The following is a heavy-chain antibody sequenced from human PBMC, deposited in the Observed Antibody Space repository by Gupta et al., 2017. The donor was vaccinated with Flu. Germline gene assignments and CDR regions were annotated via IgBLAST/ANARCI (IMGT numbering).Heavy chain of an antibody. CDR1: Y. Sequence: YIHWVRQAPGQGLEWMGMINPSGGTKTNAQKGQGRVTMTRDTHTSTGYMDLSRLRYEDTAVYFCTCGSGTQGSGKCALDVWGQGTTVTVSS. V-gene: IGHV1-46*03. CDR3: TCGSGTQGSGKCALDV. CDR2: INPSGGTK. J-gene: IGHJ6*02. D-gene: IGHD3-10*01.